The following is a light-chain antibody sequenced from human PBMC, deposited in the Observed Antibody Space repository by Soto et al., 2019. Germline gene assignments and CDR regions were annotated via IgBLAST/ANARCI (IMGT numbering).Light chain of an antibody. V-gene: IGLV2-23*01. CDR1: RSDVGGYNL. CDR2: EDS. Sequence: QSALTQPASVSGSPGQSITIYCTGTRSDVGGYNLVSWYQHHPGKAPKVMIYEDSERPSGVSNRFSGSKSGNTASLTISGLQAEDEADYYCCSYAGPYTWVFGGGTKVTVL. J-gene: IGLJ3*02. CDR3: CSYAGPYTWV.